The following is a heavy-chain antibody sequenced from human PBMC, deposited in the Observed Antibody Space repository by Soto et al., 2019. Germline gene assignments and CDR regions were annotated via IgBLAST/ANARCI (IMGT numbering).Heavy chain of an antibody. CDR1: GFTFSDYY. J-gene: IGHJ6*02. D-gene: IGHD3-3*01. V-gene: IGHV3-11*01. CDR2: ISSSGSTI. Sequence: PGGSLRLSCAASGFTFSDYYMSWIRQAPGEGLGWVSYISSSGSTIYYADSVKGRFTISRDNAKNSLYLQMNSLRAEDTAVYYCARDHPLRFLEWLSPNYYYGMDVWGQGTTVTVS. CDR3: ARDHPLRFLEWLSPNYYYGMDV.